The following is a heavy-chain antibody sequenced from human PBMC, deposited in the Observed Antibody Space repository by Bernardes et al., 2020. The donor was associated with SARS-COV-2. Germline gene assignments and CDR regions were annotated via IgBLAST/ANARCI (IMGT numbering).Heavy chain of an antibody. Sequence: GESLKISCEGSGYSFSNYWIGWVRQMPGKGLEWMGITYPGNSDTRYSPSFQGQVTISADKSITTAYLQWSSLKVSDTAMYYCARAASSGSNPKDWFDPWGQGPLVTVSS. CDR2: TYPGNSDT. CDR3: ARAASSGSNPKDWFDP. CDR1: GYSFSNYW. V-gene: IGHV5-51*01. J-gene: IGHJ5*02. D-gene: IGHD1-26*01.